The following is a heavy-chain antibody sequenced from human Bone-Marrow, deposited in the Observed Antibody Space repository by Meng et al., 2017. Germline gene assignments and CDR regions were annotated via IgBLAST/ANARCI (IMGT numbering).Heavy chain of an antibody. CDR2: ISAYKGNT. D-gene: IGHD4-23*01. CDR3: ARASTVVTRSSFDP. J-gene: IGHJ5*02. Sequence: QVRLRQSGGEVKKPGASVKVSCKASGYTFTSYGISWVRQAPGQGLEWMGWISAYKGNTNYVQKFQGRVTMTTDTSTSTAYMELRSLRSDDTAVYYCARASTVVTRSSFDPWGQGTLVTVSS. CDR1: GYTFTSYG. V-gene: IGHV1-18*01.